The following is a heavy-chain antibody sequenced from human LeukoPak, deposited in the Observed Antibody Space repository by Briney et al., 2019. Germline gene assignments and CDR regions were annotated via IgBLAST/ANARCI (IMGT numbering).Heavy chain of an antibody. CDR2: INHSGST. CDR1: GGSFSGYY. V-gene: IGHV4-34*01. D-gene: IGHD2-15*01. J-gene: IGHJ5*02. Sequence: PSETLSLICAVYGGSFSGYYWSWIRQPPGKGLEWIGEINHSGSTNYNPSLKSRVTISVDTSKNQFSLKLSSVTAADTAVYYCARGRGFFVVVVAATYGWFDPWGQGTLVTVSS. CDR3: ARGRGFFVVVVAATYGWFDP.